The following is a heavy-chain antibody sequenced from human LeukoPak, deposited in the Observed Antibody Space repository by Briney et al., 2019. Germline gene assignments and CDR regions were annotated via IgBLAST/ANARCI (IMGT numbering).Heavy chain of an antibody. CDR3: ARSPNCGGDCS. CDR1: GFAFSTYW. J-gene: IGHJ5*02. CDR2: IDSDGTRT. D-gene: IGHD2-21*02. V-gene: IGHV3-74*01. Sequence: GGSLRLSCAASGFAFSTYWMHWVRQAPGKGLVWVSRIDSDGTRTTYADSVKGRFTISRDNAKNTLYLQMNSLRVEDTAVYYCARSPNCGGDCSWGQGTLVTVSS.